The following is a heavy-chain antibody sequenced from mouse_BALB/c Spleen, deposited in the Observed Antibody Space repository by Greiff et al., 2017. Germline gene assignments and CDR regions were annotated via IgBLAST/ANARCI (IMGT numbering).Heavy chain of an antibody. V-gene: IGHV5-9-4*01. Sequence: DVMLVESGGGLVKPGGSLKLSCAASGFTFSSYAMSWVRQSPEKRLEWVAEISSGGSYTYYPDTVTGRFTISRDNAKNTLYLEMSSLRSEDTAMYYCARDNGNYNAMDYWGQGTSVTVSS. D-gene: IGHD2-1*01. CDR2: ISSGGSYT. CDR3: ARDNGNYNAMDY. CDR1: GFTFSSYA. J-gene: IGHJ4*01.